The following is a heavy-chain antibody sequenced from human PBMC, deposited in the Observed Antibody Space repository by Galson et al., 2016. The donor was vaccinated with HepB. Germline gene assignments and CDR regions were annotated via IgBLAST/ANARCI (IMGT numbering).Heavy chain of an antibody. CDR1: GFTFSTYW. CDR2: INQDGNAK. CDR3: QRGASD. V-gene: IGHV3-7*04. J-gene: IGHJ4*02. D-gene: IGHD1-26*01. Sequence: SLRLSCAASGFTFSTYWMNWVRQAPGKRLECVANINQDGNAKYYVDSVKGRFTISRDNAKNSLYLQMDTLRVEDTAVYYCQRGASDWGQGTLVTVSS.